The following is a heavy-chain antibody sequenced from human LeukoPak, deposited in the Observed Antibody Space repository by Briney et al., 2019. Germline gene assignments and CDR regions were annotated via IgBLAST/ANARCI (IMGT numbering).Heavy chain of an antibody. CDR3: AKANIAARSAPHDY. D-gene: IGHD6-6*01. CDR2: IRYDGSNE. J-gene: IGHJ4*02. CDR1: GFTFSSYG. V-gene: IGHV3-30*02. Sequence: PGGSLRLSCAASGFTFSSYGMHWVRQAPGKGLEWVAFIRYDGSNEYYADSVKGRFTISRDNSKNTLYLQMNSLRAEDTAVYYCAKANIAARSAPHDYWGQGTLVTVSS.